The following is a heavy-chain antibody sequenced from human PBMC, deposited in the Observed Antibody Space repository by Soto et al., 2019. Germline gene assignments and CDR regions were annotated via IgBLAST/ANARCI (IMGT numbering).Heavy chain of an antibody. CDR1: GGSVSSGGYY. J-gene: IGHJ4*02. D-gene: IGHD5-18*01. CDR2: IHYSGNT. CDR3: ARDIRGYSRAFDS. V-gene: IGHV4-61*08. Sequence: SETLSLTCTVSGGSVSSGGYYWTWIRQPPGKGLEWIGYIHYSGNTNYNPSRKSRVTISVDTSKNQFSLKLTSVTAADAAVYYCARDIRGYSRAFDSWGQGTLVTVSS.